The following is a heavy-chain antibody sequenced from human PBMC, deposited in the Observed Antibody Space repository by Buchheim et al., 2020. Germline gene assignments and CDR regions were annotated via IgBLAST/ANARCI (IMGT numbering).Heavy chain of an antibody. CDR2: ISAGGHTI. Sequence: EVQLVESGGGLVQRGGSLRLSCAASGFTFSNFAMHWVRQAPGKGLEWVSYISAGGHTIYYVDSVRGRFTISRDNAKNLLDLQMNSLRDEDTAVYYCAKAYGPTEYFFDYWGQGTL. D-gene: IGHD2-21*01. J-gene: IGHJ4*02. V-gene: IGHV3-48*02. CDR1: GFTFSNFA. CDR3: AKAYGPTEYFFDY.